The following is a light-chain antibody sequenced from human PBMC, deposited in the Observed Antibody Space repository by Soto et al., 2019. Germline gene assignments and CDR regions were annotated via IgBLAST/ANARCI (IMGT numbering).Light chain of an antibody. CDR3: QQYYSWPLT. Sequence: VMTQSPATLSVSPGERATLSCRASQSVSSSYLAWYQQKPGQAPRLLVHGASTRAAGVPARFSGSGSGTEFTLSISSLQSEHFAVYYCQQYYSWPLTFGGGTKVDIK. V-gene: IGKV3-15*01. CDR1: QSVSSSY. CDR2: GAS. J-gene: IGKJ4*01.